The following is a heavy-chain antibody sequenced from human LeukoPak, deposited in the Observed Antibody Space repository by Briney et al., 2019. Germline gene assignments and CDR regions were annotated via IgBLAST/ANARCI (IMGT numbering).Heavy chain of an antibody. CDR2: INPNSGGT. D-gene: IGHD5-18*01. CDR3: ARVKAAGYSYGYDYFDY. V-gene: IGHV1-2*02. CDR1: GYTFTGYY. Sequence: ASVKVSCKASGYTFTGYYMHWVRQAPGQGLEWMGWINPNSGGTNYAQKFQGGVTMTRDTSISTAYMELSRLRSDDTAVYYCARVKAAGYSYGYDYFDYWGQGTLVTVSS. J-gene: IGHJ4*02.